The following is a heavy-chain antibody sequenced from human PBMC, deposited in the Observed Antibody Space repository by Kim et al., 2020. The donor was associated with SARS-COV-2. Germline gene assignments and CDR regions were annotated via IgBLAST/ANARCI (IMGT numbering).Heavy chain of an antibody. CDR3: ARDSSSSGFLDY. J-gene: IGHJ4*02. V-gene: IGHV3-30*04. D-gene: IGHD6-19*01. CDR2: ISYDGSNK. CDR1: GFTFSSYA. Sequence: GGSLRLSCAASGFTFSSYAMHWVRQAPGKGLEWVAVISYDGSNKYYADSVKGRFTISRDNSKNTLYLQMNSLRAEDTAVYYCARDSSSSGFLDYWGQGTLVTVSS.